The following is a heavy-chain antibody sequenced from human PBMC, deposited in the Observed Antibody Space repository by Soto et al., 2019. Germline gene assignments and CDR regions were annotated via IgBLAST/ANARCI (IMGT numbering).Heavy chain of an antibody. CDR1: GFTFSSYS. Sequence: GGSLRLSCAASGFTFSSYSMNWVRQAPGKGLEWVSSISSSSSYTYYADSVKGRFTISRDNVKNSLYLQMNSLRAEDTAVYYCARVSPPTVTTSNFDYWGQGTLVTVSS. CDR3: ARVSPPTVTTSNFDY. J-gene: IGHJ4*02. V-gene: IGHV3-21*01. D-gene: IGHD4-17*01. CDR2: ISSSSSYT.